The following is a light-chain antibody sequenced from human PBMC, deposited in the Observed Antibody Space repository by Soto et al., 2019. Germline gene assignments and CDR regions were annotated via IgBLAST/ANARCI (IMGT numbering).Light chain of an antibody. CDR1: QSVSSY. CDR3: QQRSNWPSWE. V-gene: IGKV3-11*01. CDR2: DAS. J-gene: IGKJ1*01. Sequence: EIVLTQSPATLSLSPGERATLSCRASQSVSSYLAWYQQKPGQAPRLLIYDASNRATGIPARFSGSGSGTDFTLTISSLEPEDFAVYYCQQRSNWPSWEFGQGTKVEIK.